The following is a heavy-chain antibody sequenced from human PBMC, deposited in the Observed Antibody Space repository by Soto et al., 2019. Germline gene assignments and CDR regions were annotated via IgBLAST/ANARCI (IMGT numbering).Heavy chain of an antibody. CDR2: IYYSGST. V-gene: IGHV4-39*01. D-gene: IGHD6-19*01. Sequence: SETLSLTCTVSGGSISSSSYYWGWIRQPPGKGLEWIGSIYYSGSTYYNPSLKSRVTISVDTSKNQFSLKLSSVTAADTAVYYCARLSPYRCSSGCRSSSWGQGTLVTVSS. CDR1: GGSISSSSYY. CDR3: ARLSPYRCSSGCRSSS. J-gene: IGHJ4*02.